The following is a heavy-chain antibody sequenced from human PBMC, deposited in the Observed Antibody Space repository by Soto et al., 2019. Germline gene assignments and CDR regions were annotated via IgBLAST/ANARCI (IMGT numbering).Heavy chain of an antibody. V-gene: IGHV2-26*01. J-gene: IGHJ5*01. CDR1: GLSITDSEMG. CDR2: IDSSGEK. D-gene: IGHD6-19*01. CDR3: ARRHLAVAVSPWFDS. Sequence: QVTLKESGPVLVKPTETLTLRCTVSGLSITDSEMGVSWIRQPPGQPLEWLAHIDSSGEKSYRTFLKSRLAISKDTSKSQLVLTMTKMDPADTATYYCARRHLAVAVSPWFDSWGQGIPVTVSS.